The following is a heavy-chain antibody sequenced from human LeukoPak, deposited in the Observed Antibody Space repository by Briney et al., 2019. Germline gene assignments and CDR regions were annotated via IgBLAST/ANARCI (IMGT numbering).Heavy chain of an antibody. CDR2: ISDSGGST. CDR3: AKPHYYGSGSPDY. D-gene: IGHD3-10*01. J-gene: IGHJ4*02. V-gene: IGHV3-23*01. CDR1: GFTFRGYA. Sequence: HPGGSLRLSCAASGFTFRGYAMSWVRQAPGKGLEWVSGISDSGGSTYYADSVKGRFTISRDNSKNTLCLQMNSLRAEDTAVYYCAKPHYYGSGSPDYWGQGTLVTVSS.